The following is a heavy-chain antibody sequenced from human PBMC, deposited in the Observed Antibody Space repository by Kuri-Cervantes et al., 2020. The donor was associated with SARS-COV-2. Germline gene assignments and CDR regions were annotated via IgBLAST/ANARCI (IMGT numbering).Heavy chain of an antibody. CDR3: ARETVVTNQYYFDY. CDR2: ISYDGSNK. V-gene: IGHV3-30*01. CDR1: GFTFSSYA. D-gene: IGHD4-23*01. Sequence: LSLTCAASGFTFSSYAMHWVRQAPGKGLEWVAVISYDGSNKYYADSVKGRFTISRDNSKNTLYLQMNSLRAEDTAVYYCARETVVTNQYYFDYWGQGTLVTVSS. J-gene: IGHJ4*02.